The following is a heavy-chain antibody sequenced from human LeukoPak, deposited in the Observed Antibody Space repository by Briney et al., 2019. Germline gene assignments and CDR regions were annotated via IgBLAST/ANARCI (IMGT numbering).Heavy chain of an antibody. V-gene: IGHV4-59*01. CDR3: ARDQDYYGMDV. Sequence: SETLSLTSTVSGGSISSYYWSWIRQPPGKGLEWIGYIYYSGSTNYNPSLKSRVTISVDTSKNQFSLKLSSVTAADTAVYYCARDQDYYGMDVWGQGTTVTVSS. J-gene: IGHJ6*02. CDR1: GGSISSYY. CDR2: IYYSGST.